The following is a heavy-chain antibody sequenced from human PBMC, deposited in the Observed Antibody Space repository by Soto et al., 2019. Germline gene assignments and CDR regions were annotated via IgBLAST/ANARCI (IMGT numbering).Heavy chain of an antibody. CDR3: ARDRFVAVAPYNRFDP. CDR2: INPSDGST. CDR1: GYTFTSYH. J-gene: IGHJ5*02. V-gene: IGHV1-46*01. D-gene: IGHD6-19*01. Sequence: APVKVSCKASGYTFTSYHMHWVRQAPGEGLEWMGIINPSDGSTSYAQKFQGRVTMTRDTSTSTVYMEPSSLRSEDTAVYYCARDRFVAVAPYNRFDPWGQGTLVTVS.